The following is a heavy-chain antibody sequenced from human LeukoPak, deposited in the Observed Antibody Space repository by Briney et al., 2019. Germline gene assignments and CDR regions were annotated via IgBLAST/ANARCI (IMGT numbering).Heavy chain of an antibody. CDR2: ISYDGRNE. V-gene: IGHV3-30*18. J-gene: IGHJ4*02. Sequence: PGRSLRLSCAASGFTFSSFGMHWVRQAPGKGLEWVAVISYDGRNEYYADSVKGRFTISRDNSKNTVYLQINSLRHEDTAVYYCAKDRHTVTTFDYWGQGTLVTVSS. D-gene: IGHD4-11*01. CDR1: GFTFSSFG. CDR3: AKDRHTVTTFDY.